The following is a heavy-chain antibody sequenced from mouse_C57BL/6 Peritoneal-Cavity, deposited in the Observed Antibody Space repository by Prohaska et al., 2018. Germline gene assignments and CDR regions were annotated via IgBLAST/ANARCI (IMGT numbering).Heavy chain of an antibody. J-gene: IGHJ3*01. CDR3: TRFAY. V-gene: IGHV6-3*01. CDR1: GFTFSNYW. CDR2: IRLKSDNYTT. Sequence: EVKLEESGGGLVQPGGSMKLSCVASGFTFSNYWMNWVRQSPEKRLEWVAQIRLKSDNYTTQYAESVKGRFTSSRDDSKSSVYLQMNNLRAEDTGIYYCTRFAYWGQGTLVTVSA.